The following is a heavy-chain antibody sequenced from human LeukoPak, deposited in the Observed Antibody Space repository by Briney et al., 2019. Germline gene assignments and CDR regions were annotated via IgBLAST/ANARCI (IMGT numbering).Heavy chain of an antibody. J-gene: IGHJ4*02. CDR1: GFTFSSYV. Sequence: PGGSLRLSCATSGFTFSSYVMNWVRQAPGKGLEWVSSISGSGGSTCYADSVKGRFTISRDNSKNTLYLQMSSLRAEDTAVYYCAKGSSSDCINFWGQGTLVTVSS. CDR3: AKGSSSDCINF. D-gene: IGHD6-19*01. V-gene: IGHV3-23*01. CDR2: ISGSGGST.